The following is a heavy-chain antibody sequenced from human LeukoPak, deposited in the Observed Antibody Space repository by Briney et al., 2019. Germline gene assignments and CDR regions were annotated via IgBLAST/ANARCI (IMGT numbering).Heavy chain of an antibody. CDR3: AGVSGGAGSYFDY. CDR1: GGSISSYY. D-gene: IGHD3-16*01. V-gene: IGHV4-59*08. J-gene: IGHJ4*02. Sequence: PSETLSLTCTVSGGSISSYYWSWIRQPPGKGLEWIGYIYYSGSTNYNPSLKSRVTISVDTSKNQFSLKLSSVTAADTAVYYCAGVSGGAGSYFDYWGQGTLVTVSS. CDR2: IYYSGST.